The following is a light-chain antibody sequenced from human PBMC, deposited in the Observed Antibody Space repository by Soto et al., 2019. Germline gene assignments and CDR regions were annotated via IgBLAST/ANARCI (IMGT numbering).Light chain of an antibody. CDR3: QQRINWPLT. CDR1: QSVSSS. J-gene: IGKJ4*01. Sequence: EIVLTQSPATLSLSPGERATLSCRASQSVSSSLAWYQQKPGQAPRLLIYDASNRATGIPARFSGSGSGTDFTLTISSLEPEDFAVYYCQQRINWPLTFGGGTKVEI. CDR2: DAS. V-gene: IGKV3-11*01.